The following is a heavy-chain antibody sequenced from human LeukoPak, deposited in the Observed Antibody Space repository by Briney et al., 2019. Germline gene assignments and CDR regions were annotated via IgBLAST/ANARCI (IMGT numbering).Heavy chain of an antibody. CDR2: IYHSGST. CDR3: ATGYSSTWYSFDY. D-gene: IGHD6-13*01. CDR1: GDSISSYY. J-gene: IGHJ4*02. Sequence: SETLSLTCTVSGDSISSYYWSWIRQPPGKGLEWIGYIYHSGSTNYNPSLKSRVTISADTSKDQFSLQLASATAADTAVYYCATGYSSTWYSFDYWGQGTLVTVSS. V-gene: IGHV4-59*01.